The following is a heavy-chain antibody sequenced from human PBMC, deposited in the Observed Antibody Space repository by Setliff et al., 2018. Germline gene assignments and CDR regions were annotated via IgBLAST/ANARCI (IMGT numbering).Heavy chain of an antibody. CDR3: ARVPRLEWLLPTFDS. J-gene: IGHJ4*02. D-gene: IGHD3-3*01. CDR2: ISGYNGNT. CDR1: GYTFISYG. Sequence: ASVKVSCKTSGYTFISYGISWVRQAPGQGLEWMGWISGYNGNTDYAQNFQGRVTMTTDTSMSTAYMELRSLRSDDTAVYYCARVPRLEWLLPTFDSWGQGTLVTVSS. V-gene: IGHV1-18*01.